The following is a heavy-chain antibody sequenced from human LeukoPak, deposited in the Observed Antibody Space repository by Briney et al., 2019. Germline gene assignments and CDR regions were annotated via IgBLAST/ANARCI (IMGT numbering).Heavy chain of an antibody. CDR3: ARGGFYGGGDCYVDY. V-gene: IGHV4-59*12. Sequence: SETLSLTCTVSGGSISSYYWSWIRQPPGKGLEWIGYIYYSGSTNYNPSLKSRVTISVDTSKNQFSLKLSSVTAADTAVYYCARGGFYGGGDCYVDYWGQGTLVTVSS. J-gene: IGHJ4*02. D-gene: IGHD2-21*02. CDR1: GGSISSYY. CDR2: IYYSGST.